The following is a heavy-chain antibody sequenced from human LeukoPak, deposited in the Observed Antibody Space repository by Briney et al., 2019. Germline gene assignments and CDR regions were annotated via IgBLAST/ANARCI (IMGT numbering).Heavy chain of an antibody. Sequence: ASVKVSCKASGYTFTGYYMHWVRQAPGQGLEWMGWINPNSGGTNYAQKFQGRVTMTRDTSISTAYMELSRLRSDDTAVYYCARVVWLHYYVDVWGKGTTVTISS. CDR3: ARVVWLHYYVDV. V-gene: IGHV1-2*02. D-gene: IGHD5-12*01. CDR1: GYTFTGYY. CDR2: INPNSGGT. J-gene: IGHJ6*03.